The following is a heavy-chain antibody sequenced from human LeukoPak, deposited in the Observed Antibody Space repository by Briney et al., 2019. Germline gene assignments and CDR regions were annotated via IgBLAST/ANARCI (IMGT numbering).Heavy chain of an antibody. D-gene: IGHD3-3*01. J-gene: IGHJ6*03. CDR2: ISAYNGNT. V-gene: IGHV1-18*01. Sequence: ASVKVSCKASGYTFTSYGISWVRQAPGQGLEWMGWISAYNGNTNYAQKLQGRVTMTTDTSTSTAYMELRSLRSDDAAVYYCARALSSYDFWSGYSWESYYYYYMYVWGKGTTVTVSS. CDR1: GYTFTSYG. CDR3: ARALSSYDFWSGYSWESYYYYYMYV.